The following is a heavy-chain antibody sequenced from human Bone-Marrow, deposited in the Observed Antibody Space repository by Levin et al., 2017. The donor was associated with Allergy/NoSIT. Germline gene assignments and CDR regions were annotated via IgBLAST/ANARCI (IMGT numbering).Heavy chain of an antibody. CDR1: GFYLTSYG. V-gene: IGHV1-18*01. CDR2: ISADNGDT. Sequence: ASVKVSCKTSGFYLTSYGITWVRQVPGQGLEWVAWISADNGDTSYEQSLQGRVTVTTATSKSTAYLQLRNLTSADTATHYCAREDYGDYDYWGQGTLVIVSS. D-gene: IGHD4-17*01. J-gene: IGHJ4*02. CDR3: AREDYGDYDY.